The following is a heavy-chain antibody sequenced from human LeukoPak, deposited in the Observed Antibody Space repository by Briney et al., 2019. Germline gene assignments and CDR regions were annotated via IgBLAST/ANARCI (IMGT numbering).Heavy chain of an antibody. CDR2: ISSSSSYI. Sequence: GGSLRLSCAASGFTFSSYSMNWVRQAPGKGLEWVSSISSSSSYIYYAESVKGRFTISRDNAKNSLYLQMNSLRAEDTAVYCCARGTAAAGIDYWGQGTLVTVSS. J-gene: IGHJ4*02. D-gene: IGHD6-13*01. CDR1: GFTFSSYS. CDR3: ARGTAAAGIDY. V-gene: IGHV3-21*01.